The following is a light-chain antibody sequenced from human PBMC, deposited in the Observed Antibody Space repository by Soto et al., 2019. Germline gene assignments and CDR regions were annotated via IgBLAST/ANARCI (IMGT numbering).Light chain of an antibody. CDR3: QSYDTSLRGSEV. V-gene: IGLV1-40*01. Sequence: QSVLTQPPSVSGAPGQRVTISCTGGSSNIGAVYDVHWYQQLPGPAPKLLIYGNNNRPSGVPDRFSVSKSGTSASLAITGLQTEDEADYYCQSYDTSLRGSEVFGGGTKLTVL. CDR2: GNN. J-gene: IGLJ2*01. CDR1: SSNIGAVYD.